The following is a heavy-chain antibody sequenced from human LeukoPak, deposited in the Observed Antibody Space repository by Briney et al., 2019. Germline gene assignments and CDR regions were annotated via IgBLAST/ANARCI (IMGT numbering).Heavy chain of an antibody. CDR2: INTNTGNP. Sequence: ASVKVSCKASGYTFNTYGMNWVRQAPGQGLEWMGWINTNTGNPTYAQGFTGRFVFSLDTSVSTAYLQISSLKAEDTAVYYCVAQNVLLWFGETSGGLFDYWGQGTLVTVSS. CDR3: VAQNVLLWFGETSGGLFDY. V-gene: IGHV7-4-1*02. CDR1: GYTFNTYG. J-gene: IGHJ4*02. D-gene: IGHD3-10*01.